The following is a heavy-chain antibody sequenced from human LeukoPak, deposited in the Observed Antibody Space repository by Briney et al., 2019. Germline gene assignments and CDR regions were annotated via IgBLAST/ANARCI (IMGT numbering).Heavy chain of an antibody. CDR2: INPNSGGT. CDR3: ARGSGYSSSWCDY. J-gene: IGHJ4*02. D-gene: IGHD6-13*01. V-gene: IGHV1-2*02. CDR1: GYTFTGYY. Sequence: ASVKVSCKASGYTFTGYYMHWVRQAPGQGLEWMGWINPNSGGTNYAQKLQGRVTMTRDTSISTAYMELSRLRSDDTAVYYCARGSGYSSSWCDYWGQGTLVTVSS.